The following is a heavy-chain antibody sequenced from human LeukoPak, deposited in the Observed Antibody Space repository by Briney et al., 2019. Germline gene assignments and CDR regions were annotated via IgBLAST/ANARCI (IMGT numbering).Heavy chain of an antibody. CDR2: IYHSGST. CDR3: ARDLGYRVPGWFDP. Sequence: PSETLSLTCTVSGGSISSGGYYWSWIRQPPGKGLEWIGYIYHSGSTYYNPSLKSRVTISVDRSKNQFSLKLSSVTAADTAVYYCARDLGYRVPGWFDPWGQGTLVTVSS. J-gene: IGHJ5*02. D-gene: IGHD3-16*02. CDR1: GGSISSGGYY. V-gene: IGHV4-30-2*01.